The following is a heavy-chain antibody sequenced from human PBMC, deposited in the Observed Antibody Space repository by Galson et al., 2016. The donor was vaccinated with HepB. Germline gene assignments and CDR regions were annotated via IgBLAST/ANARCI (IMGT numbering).Heavy chain of an antibody. CDR3: YYMDV. J-gene: IGHJ6*03. Sequence: SWIRQPPGKGLEWIGYVYRGSTEYNPSLKSRVTISADMSKSLFSLKNEDTAVYYCTTEYWYYMDVWGKGTTVTVSS. D-gene: IGHD3-10*01. CDR2: VYRGST. V-gene: IGHV4-61*03.